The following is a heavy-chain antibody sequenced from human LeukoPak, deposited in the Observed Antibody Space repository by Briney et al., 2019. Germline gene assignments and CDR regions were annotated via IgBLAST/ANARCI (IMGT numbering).Heavy chain of an antibody. CDR2: IYSGGST. Sequence: PGGSLRLSCAASGFTVSSNYMSWARQAPGKGLEWVSVIYSGGSTYYADSVKGRFTISRDNSKNTLYLQMNSLRAEDTAVYYCARGGIAVASRVFDYWGQGTLVTVSS. V-gene: IGHV3-66*02. CDR3: ARGGIAVASRVFDY. J-gene: IGHJ4*02. CDR1: GFTVSSNY. D-gene: IGHD6-19*01.